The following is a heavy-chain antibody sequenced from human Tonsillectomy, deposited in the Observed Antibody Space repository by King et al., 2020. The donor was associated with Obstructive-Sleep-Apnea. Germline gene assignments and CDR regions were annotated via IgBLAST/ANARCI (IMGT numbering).Heavy chain of an antibody. J-gene: IGHJ5*02. CDR1: GGSITSSSSY. Sequence: QLQESGPGLVKSSETLSLNCTVSGGSITSSSSYWGWIRQPPGNGLEGIGAISNSVVPSYNPSLKSRCTKSLDTPKNKFSLTLNSVTAADTAVYYCARGTIFGVVITRGWFDPWGQGTLVTVSS. CDR2: ISNSVVP. D-gene: IGHD3-3*01. V-gene: IGHV4-39*07. CDR3: ARGTIFGVVITRGWFDP.